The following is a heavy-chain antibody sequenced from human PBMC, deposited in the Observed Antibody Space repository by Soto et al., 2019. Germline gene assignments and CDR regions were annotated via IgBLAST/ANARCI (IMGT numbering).Heavy chain of an antibody. D-gene: IGHD2-21*02. CDR1: GGTVASSHW. V-gene: IGHV4-4*02. CDR3: AREIVTAGGNNYFDP. J-gene: IGHJ5*02. CDR2: VYHTGDT. Sequence: SETLSLTCGVSGGTVASSHWWSWVRQSPGGGLEWIGNVYHTGDTNFNPSLQSRVTISVDKSNNQFSLRLNSLTAADTAVYFCAREIVTAGGNNYFDPWGPGTLVTVSS.